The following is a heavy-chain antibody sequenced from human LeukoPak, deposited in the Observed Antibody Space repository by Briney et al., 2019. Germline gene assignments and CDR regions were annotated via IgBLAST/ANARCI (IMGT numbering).Heavy chain of an antibody. V-gene: IGHV3-9*01. CDR2: ISWNSGSI. Sequence: PGGSLRLSCAASGFTFDDYAIHWVRQAPGKGLEWVSGISWNSGSISYADSVKGRFTISRDNAKNSLYLQMNSLRAEDTALYYCAKDISTIFGVVTTFDYWGQGTLVTVSS. CDR3: AKDISTIFGVVTTFDY. J-gene: IGHJ4*02. D-gene: IGHD3-3*01. CDR1: GFTFDDYA.